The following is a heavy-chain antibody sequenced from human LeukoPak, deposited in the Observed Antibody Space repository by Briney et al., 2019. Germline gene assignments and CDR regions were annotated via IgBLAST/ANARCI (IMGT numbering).Heavy chain of an antibody. J-gene: IGHJ4*02. D-gene: IGHD1-1*01. Sequence: ASVKVSCKASGYTFTGYGMSWVRQAPGQGLEWMGWISAYNGNTNYAQKLQGRVTLTTDTSTSTAYMELRSLRCEDTSGYYCAKLERGGDFDYWGQGTLVTVSS. CDR3: AKLERGGDFDY. V-gene: IGHV1-18*01. CDR2: ISAYNGNT. CDR1: GYTFTGYG.